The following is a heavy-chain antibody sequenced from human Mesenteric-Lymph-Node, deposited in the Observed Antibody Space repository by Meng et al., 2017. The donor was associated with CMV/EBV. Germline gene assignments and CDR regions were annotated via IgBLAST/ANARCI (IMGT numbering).Heavy chain of an antibody. CDR2: IIPILGIA. CDR1: GGTFSSYT. V-gene: IGHV1-69*02. Sequence: QVQLVQSGAGVKKPGSSVKVSCKASGGTFSSYTISWVRQAPGQGLECMGRIIPILGIANYAQKVKGSVTITADKSTSTAYMVLSSLRSEDTAVYYCAGGIAAAGSRWFDPWGQGTLVTVSS. J-gene: IGHJ5*02. D-gene: IGHD6-13*01. CDR3: AGGIAAAGSRWFDP.